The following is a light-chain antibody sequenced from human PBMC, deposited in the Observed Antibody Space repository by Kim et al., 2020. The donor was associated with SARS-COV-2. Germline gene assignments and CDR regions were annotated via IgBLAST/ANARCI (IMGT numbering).Light chain of an antibody. CDR3: QQYYSTPPS. CDR2: WAS. Sequence: ATLNCNSSHTVLYTSNNKNYLAWYQQKPGQAPKLLMYWASIRESGVSDRFSGSGSETDFTLTISSLQAEDVAVYYCQQYYSTPPSFGQGTKLEI. CDR1: HTVLYTSNNKNY. J-gene: IGKJ2*03. V-gene: IGKV4-1*01.